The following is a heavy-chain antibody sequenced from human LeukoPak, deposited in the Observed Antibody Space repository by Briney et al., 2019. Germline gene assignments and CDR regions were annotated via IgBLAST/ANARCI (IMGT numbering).Heavy chain of an antibody. V-gene: IGHV3-9*01. Sequence: GGSLRLSCAASGFTVNTNHMHWVRQAPGKGLEWVSGITWNSGSIGYADSVKGRFTISRDNAKNSLYLQMNSLRAEDTALYYCAKETVRGFDYWGQGTLVTVSS. J-gene: IGHJ4*02. D-gene: IGHD2-21*02. CDR3: AKETVRGFDY. CDR2: ITWNSGSI. CDR1: GFTVNTNH.